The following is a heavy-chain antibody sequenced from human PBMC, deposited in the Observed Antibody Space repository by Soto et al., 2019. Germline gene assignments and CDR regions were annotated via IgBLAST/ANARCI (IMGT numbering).Heavy chain of an antibody. D-gene: IGHD1-26*01. CDR2: IRNKANSYTT. J-gene: IGHJ4*02. V-gene: IGHV3-72*01. CDR1: GFTFSDHY. Sequence: EVQLVESGGGLVQPGGSLRLSCAASGFTFSDHYMEWVRQAPGTGLECVARIRNKANSYTTEYAASVKGRFTNSRDDARNSLYLQMNSLKSEDTGVYYCAYVGMGSDFWGQGTLVTVSS. CDR3: AYVGMGSDF.